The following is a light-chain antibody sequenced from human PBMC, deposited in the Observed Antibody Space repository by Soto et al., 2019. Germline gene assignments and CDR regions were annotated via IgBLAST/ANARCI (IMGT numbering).Light chain of an antibody. CDR2: AAS. CDR3: QQYYSYPRT. CDR1: QGISSY. J-gene: IGKJ5*01. Sequence: AIRMTHSPSSLSAYTGDRVTITCRASQGISSYLAWYQQKPGKAPKLLIYAASTLQSGVPSRFSGSGSGTDFTLTISCLQSEDFATYYCQQYYSYPRTFGQGTRLEIK. V-gene: IGKV1-8*01.